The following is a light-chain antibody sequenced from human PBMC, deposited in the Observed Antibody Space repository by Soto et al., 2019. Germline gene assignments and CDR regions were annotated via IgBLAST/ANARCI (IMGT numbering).Light chain of an antibody. J-gene: IGKJ1*01. CDR2: AAA. CDR3: QRYGDSRT. CDR1: QSLSSYF. V-gene: IGKV3-20*01. Sequence: ELVLTQSPGTLSLSPGERATLSCRASQSLSSYFLAWYQQKPGRAPRLLIYAAASRAAGIPDRFSGSGSGTEFTLSISRLEPEDFAVYYCQRYGDSRTFDQGTKVEIK.